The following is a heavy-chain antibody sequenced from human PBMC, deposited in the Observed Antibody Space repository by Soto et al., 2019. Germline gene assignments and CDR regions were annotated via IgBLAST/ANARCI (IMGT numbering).Heavy chain of an antibody. CDR3: AGLMDTLFDRFYY. V-gene: IGHV3-73*02. D-gene: IGHD5-18*01. J-gene: IGHJ4*02. CDR1: GFSLSGSF. CDR2: IASRAHNYAT. Sequence: EVEVVESGGGLVQPGGSLKLSCAASGFSLSGSFIHWVRLASGKGPEWVGRIASRAHNYATAYGTSVQGRFTVSRDDSLNTAYLQMNALNTEDSAVYFCAGLMDTLFDRFYYWGRGILVTVSA.